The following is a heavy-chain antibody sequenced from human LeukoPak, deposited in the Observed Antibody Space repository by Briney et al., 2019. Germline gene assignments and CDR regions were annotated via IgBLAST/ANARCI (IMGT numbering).Heavy chain of an antibody. CDR2: ISSSSSYI. CDR1: GFTFDDYA. V-gene: IGHV3-21*01. Sequence: GGSLRLSCAASGFTFDDYAMHWVRQAPGKGLEWVSSISSSSSYIYYADSVKGRFTISRDNAKNSLYLQMNSLRAEDTAVYYCARDVYDYVWGSYRSPTDAFDIWGQGTMVTVSS. J-gene: IGHJ3*02. CDR3: ARDVYDYVWGSYRSPTDAFDI. D-gene: IGHD3-16*02.